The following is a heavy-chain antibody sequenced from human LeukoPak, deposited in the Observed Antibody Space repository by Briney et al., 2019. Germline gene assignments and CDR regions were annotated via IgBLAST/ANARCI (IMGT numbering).Heavy chain of an antibody. CDR3: TKEGLPSGSSWSAWFDY. D-gene: IGHD3-10*01. Sequence: ASVKVSCKASGYTFTGYYMHWVRQATGQGLEWMGWMNPNSGNTGYAQKFQGRVTITRNTSISTAYMELSSLRSEDTAVYYCTKEGLPSGSSWSAWFDYWGQGTLVTVSS. V-gene: IGHV1-8*03. CDR1: GYTFTGYY. J-gene: IGHJ5*01. CDR2: MNPNSGNT.